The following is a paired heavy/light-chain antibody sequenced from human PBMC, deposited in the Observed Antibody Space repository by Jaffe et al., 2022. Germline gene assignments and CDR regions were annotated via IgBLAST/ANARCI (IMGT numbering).Heavy chain of an antibody. V-gene: IGHV3-23*01. CDR3: AKGTVNSGWS. CDR1: GFTFDSYA. J-gene: IGHJ5*02. D-gene: IGHD6-19*01. Sequence: EVQLLESGGGLVQPGGSLRLSCVASGFTFDSYAMNWVRQAPGKGLEWVSGISSTGSSTYYADSVKGRFTISRDNSKDTLYLQMNSLRAEDTALYYCAKGTVNSGWSWGQGTLVTVSS. CDR2: ISSTGSST.
Light chain of an antibody. CDR1: QSVSSNY. J-gene: IGKJ3*01. CDR3: QQYGRSPPFT. V-gene: IGKV3-20*01. Sequence: EIVLTQSPGTLSLSPGERATLSCRASQSVSSNYLAWYQQKPGQAPRLLIYGASNRATGIPDRFSGSGSGTDFTLTISRLEPEDFAVYYCQQYGRSPPFTFGPGTKVDIK. CDR2: GAS.